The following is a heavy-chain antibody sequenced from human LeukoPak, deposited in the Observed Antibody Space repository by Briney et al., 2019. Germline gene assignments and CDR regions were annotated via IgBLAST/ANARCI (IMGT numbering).Heavy chain of an antibody. J-gene: IGHJ4*02. CDR3: VKVGIVVAGDYFDD. CDR1: GFSFISYG. V-gene: IGHV3-30*18. Sequence: GGSLRLSCAASGFSFISYGMHWVRRAPGKGLEWVGVISDDGRRKDYADSVKGRFTISRDNSKNTLYVQMNSLRAEDTAVYYCVKVGIVVAGDYFDDWGQGTLVTVSS. CDR2: ISDDGRRK. D-gene: IGHD6-19*01.